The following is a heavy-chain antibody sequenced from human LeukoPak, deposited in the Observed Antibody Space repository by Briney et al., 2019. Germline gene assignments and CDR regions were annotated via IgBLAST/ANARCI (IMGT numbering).Heavy chain of an antibody. CDR2: ITGSGDST. Sequence: PGGSLRLSCAASGLTFSTYAMNWVRLAPGKGLEWVSVITGSGDSTYYADSVKGRFTISRDNSKNTLYLQMNRLRAEDTALYYCANALPRTIYYFDYWGQGTLVTVSS. CDR1: GLTFSTYA. D-gene: IGHD1/OR15-1a*01. CDR3: ANALPRTIYYFDY. V-gene: IGHV3-23*01. J-gene: IGHJ4*02.